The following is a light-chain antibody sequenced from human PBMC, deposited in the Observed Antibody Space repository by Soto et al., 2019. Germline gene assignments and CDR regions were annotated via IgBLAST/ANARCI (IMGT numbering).Light chain of an antibody. CDR3: SSYAGSNNYV. V-gene: IGLV2-8*01. Sequence: QSALTQPPSASGSPGQSVTISCTGISSDVGGYNYVSWHQQHPGKAPKVMIYEVSKRPSGVPDRFSVSKSGNTASLTVSGLQAEDEADYYCSSYAGSNNYVFGTGTKVTVL. CDR1: SSDVGGYNY. CDR2: EVS. J-gene: IGLJ1*01.